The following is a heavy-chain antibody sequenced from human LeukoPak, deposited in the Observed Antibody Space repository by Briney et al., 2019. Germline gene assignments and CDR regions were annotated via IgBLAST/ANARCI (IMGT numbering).Heavy chain of an antibody. J-gene: IGHJ4*02. CDR1: GGSISSYY. V-gene: IGHV4-59*12. CDR2: IYYSGST. D-gene: IGHD6-13*01. CDR3: ARDLWYSSSWYPYDY. Sequence: SETLSLTCTVSGGSISSYYWSWIRQPPGKGLEWIGYIYYSGSTNYNPSLKSRVTISVDTSKNQFSLKLSSVTAADTAVYYCARDLWYSSSWYPYDYWGQGTLVTVSS.